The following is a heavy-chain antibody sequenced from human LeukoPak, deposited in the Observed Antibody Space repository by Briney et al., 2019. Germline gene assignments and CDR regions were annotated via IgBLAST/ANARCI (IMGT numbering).Heavy chain of an antibody. V-gene: IGHV4-31*03. CDR1: GGSISSGGYY. J-gene: IGHJ4*02. CDR2: IYYSGST. CDR3: ARDSDPRGLFDY. Sequence: SETLSLTCTVSGGSISSGGYYWSWIRQHPGKGLEWIGYIYYSGSTYYSPSLKSRVTISVDTSKNQFSLKLSSVTAADTAVYYCARDSDPRGLFDYWGQGTLVTVSS.